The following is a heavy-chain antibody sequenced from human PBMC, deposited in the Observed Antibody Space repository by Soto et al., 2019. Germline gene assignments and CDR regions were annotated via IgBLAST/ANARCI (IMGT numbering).Heavy chain of an antibody. V-gene: IGHV3-20*04. CDR1: GFTFYDYG. D-gene: IGHD3-10*01. J-gene: IGHJ5*02. Sequence: EVQLVESGGGVVRPGGSLRLSCVASGFTFYDYGLSWVRQAPGKGLEWVSGINWNGGKRRYVDSVKGRFSIPRDNAKNSLYLQMDSLRAEDSAFYYCAREYGSGSYYWFAPWGQGTLVTVSS. CDR3: AREYGSGSYYWFAP. CDR2: INWNGGKR.